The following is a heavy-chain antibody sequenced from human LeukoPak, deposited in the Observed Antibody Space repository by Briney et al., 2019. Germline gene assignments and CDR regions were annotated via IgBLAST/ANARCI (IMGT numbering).Heavy chain of an antibody. CDR3: ARDGVTSSVDY. Sequence: PGGSLRLSCAASGFTFSSYWMHWVRQAPGKGLVWVSRINSDGSSTSYADSVKGRFTISRDNAKNSLYLQMNSLRAEDTAVYYCARDGVTSSVDYWGQGTLVTVSS. CDR1: GFTFSSYW. CDR2: INSDGSST. D-gene: IGHD2-21*02. V-gene: IGHV3-74*01. J-gene: IGHJ4*02.